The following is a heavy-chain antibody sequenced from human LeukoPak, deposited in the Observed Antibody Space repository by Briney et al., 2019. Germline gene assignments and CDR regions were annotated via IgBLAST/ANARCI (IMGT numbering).Heavy chain of an antibody. Sequence: GASVKVSCTASGGTFSSYAISWVRQAPGQGLEWMGGIIPIFGTANYAQKFQGRVTITADESTSTAYMELSSLRSEDTAVYYCAKIPGYCSGGSCWVDVWGQGTTVTVSS. CDR3: AKIPGYCSGGSCWVDV. CDR1: GGTFSSYA. V-gene: IGHV1-69*13. J-gene: IGHJ6*02. CDR2: IIPIFGTA. D-gene: IGHD2-15*01.